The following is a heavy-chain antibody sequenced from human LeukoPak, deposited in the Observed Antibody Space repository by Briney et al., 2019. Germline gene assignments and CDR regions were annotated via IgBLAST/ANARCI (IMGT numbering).Heavy chain of an antibody. CDR1: GFTFSSYG. D-gene: IGHD1-26*01. CDR3: ARDSPYSGNYSPIDY. V-gene: IGHV3-30*02. Sequence: GGSLRLSCAASGFTFSSYGMHWVRQAPGKGLEWVAFIRYEGSKKFYAHSVKGRFTISRDNSKNTLYLHMNSLRAEDTAVYYCARDSPYSGNYSPIDYWGKGTLVTVSS. J-gene: IGHJ4*02. CDR2: IRYEGSKK.